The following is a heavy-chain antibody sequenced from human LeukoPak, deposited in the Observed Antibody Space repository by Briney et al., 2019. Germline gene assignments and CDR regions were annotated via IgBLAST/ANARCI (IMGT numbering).Heavy chain of an antibody. CDR3: ARFHSGGLDY. CDR2: IIPILGIA. D-gene: IGHD2-15*01. V-gene: IGHV1-69*02. Sequence: SVKVSCKASGYTFTSYYMHWVRQAPGQGLEWMGRIIPILGIANYAQKFQGRVTITADKSTSTAYMELSSLRSEDTAVYYCARFHSGGLDYWGQGTLVTVSS. CDR1: GYTFTSYY. J-gene: IGHJ4*02.